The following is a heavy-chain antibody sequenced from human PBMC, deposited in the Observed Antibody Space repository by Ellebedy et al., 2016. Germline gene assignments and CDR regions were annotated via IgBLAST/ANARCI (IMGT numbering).Heavy chain of an antibody. CDR3: ARGSTHYDILTGYHLYGFDP. J-gene: IGHJ5*02. D-gene: IGHD3-9*01. CDR1: GYTFISYY. V-gene: IGHV1-46*01. CDR2: INPSGGST. Sequence: ASVKVSCKASGYTFISYYIHWVRQAPGQGLEWMGIINPSGGSTGYAQKFQGRVTMTGDTSTSTVYMELSSLRSEDTAVYHCARGSTHYDILTGYHLYGFDPWGQGTLVTVSS.